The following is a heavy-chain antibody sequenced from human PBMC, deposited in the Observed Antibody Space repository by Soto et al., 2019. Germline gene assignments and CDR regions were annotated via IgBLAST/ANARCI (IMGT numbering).Heavy chain of an antibody. CDR1: GDTFSNYD. Sequence: VQLVQSGAELKKPGASEKVSCKASGDTFSNYDMNWVRQATGQGPEWIGRVNPNNGDTGYAQKFQGRVTLTTDISTTTAYMELTSLRSEDTAIYYCAKVSRKGSAIDFDYWGQGTLITVSS. V-gene: IGHV1-8*01. D-gene: IGHD3-10*01. CDR2: VNPNNGDT. J-gene: IGHJ4*02. CDR3: AKVSRKGSAIDFDY.